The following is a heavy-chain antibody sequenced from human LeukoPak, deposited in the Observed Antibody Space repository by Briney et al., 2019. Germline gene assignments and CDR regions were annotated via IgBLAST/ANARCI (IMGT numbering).Heavy chain of an antibody. J-gene: IGHJ6*02. V-gene: IGHV1-18*01. Sequence: APVKVSCKASGYTFTSYGISWVRQAPGQGLEWMGWISAYNGNTNYAQKLQGRVTMTTDTSTSTAYMELRSLRSDDTAVYYCARMGSSVSKTYYYYYGMDVWGQGTTVTVSS. D-gene: IGHD2-2*01. CDR1: GYTFTSYG. CDR2: ISAYNGNT. CDR3: ARMGSSVSKTYYYYYGMDV.